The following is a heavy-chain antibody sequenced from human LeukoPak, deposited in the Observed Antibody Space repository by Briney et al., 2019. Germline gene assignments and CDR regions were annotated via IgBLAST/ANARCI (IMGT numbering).Heavy chain of an antibody. V-gene: IGHV1-46*01. D-gene: IGHD2/OR15-2a*01. CDR1: GYTLTSYG. J-gene: IGHJ6*02. CDR3: ARVNRRYGTDV. CDR2: INPSGGRT. Sequence: ASVKVSCKASGYTLTSYGISWVRQAPGQGLEWMGIINPSGGRTSYAQKFQGRVIMTRDTSTSTVYMELSSLRSEDTAVYYCARVNRRYGTDVWGQGTTVTVSS.